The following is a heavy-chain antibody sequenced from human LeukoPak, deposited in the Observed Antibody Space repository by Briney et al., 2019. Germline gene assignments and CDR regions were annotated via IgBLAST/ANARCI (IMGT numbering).Heavy chain of an antibody. V-gene: IGHV4-61*08. Sequence: SETLSLTCTVSGGSISSGGYYWNWIRQHPGKGLEWIGYIYYSGSTNYNPSLKSRVTISVDTSKNQFSLKLSSVTAADTAVYYCARFFRRGWFDPWGQGTLVTVSS. CDR1: GGSISSGGYY. J-gene: IGHJ5*02. CDR3: ARFFRRGWFDP. CDR2: IYYSGST. D-gene: IGHD2/OR15-2a*01.